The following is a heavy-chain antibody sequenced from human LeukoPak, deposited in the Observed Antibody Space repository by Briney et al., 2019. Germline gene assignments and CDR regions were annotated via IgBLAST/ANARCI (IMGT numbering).Heavy chain of an antibody. CDR3: AKDKKQQLVPDYFDY. J-gene: IGHJ4*02. CDR2: ISGSGGST. D-gene: IGHD6-13*01. CDR1: GFTFSSNA. Sequence: GGSLRLSCAAPGFTFSSNAMSWVRQAPGKGLEWVSAISGSGGSTYYADSVKGRFTISRDNSKNTLYLQMNSLRAEDTAVYYCAKDKKQQLVPDYFDYWGQGTLVTVSS. V-gene: IGHV3-23*01.